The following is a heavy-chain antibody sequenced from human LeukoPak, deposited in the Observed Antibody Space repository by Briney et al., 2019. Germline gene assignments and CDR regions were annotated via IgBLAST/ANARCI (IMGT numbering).Heavy chain of an antibody. J-gene: IGHJ4*02. CDR1: GFSLTTRGVG. D-gene: IGHD6-13*01. CDR3: AHRTDLYSSSWYWGY. Sequence: SGPTLVNPTQTLTLTCTFSGFSLTTRGVGVGWIRQPPRKALEWLALIYWDDDKRYSPSLKSRLTITKDTSKNQVVLTMTNMDPVDTATYYCAHRTDLYSSSWYWGYWGQGTLVTVSS. CDR2: IYWDDDK. V-gene: IGHV2-5*02.